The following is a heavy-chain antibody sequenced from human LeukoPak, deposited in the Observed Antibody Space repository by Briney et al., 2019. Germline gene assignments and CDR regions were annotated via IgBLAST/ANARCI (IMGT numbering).Heavy chain of an antibody. Sequence: AGGSLRLSCTVSGFDFSSHAMTWVRQAPGKGLEWVSGISIGDSTFYANSVQGRFTVSRDRSKNTLYLQMNSQRVDDTAVYYCASEILPNDYWGQGTLVTVSS. D-gene: IGHD5-24*01. V-gene: IGHV3-23*01. J-gene: IGHJ4*02. CDR3: ASEILPNDY. CDR2: ISIGDST. CDR1: GFDFSSHA.